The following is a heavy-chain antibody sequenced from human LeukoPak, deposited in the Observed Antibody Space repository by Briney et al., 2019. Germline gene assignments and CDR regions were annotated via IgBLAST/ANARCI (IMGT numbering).Heavy chain of an antibody. CDR1: GGSISSYY. Sequence: PSETLSLTCTVSGGSISSYYWSWIRQPAGKGLEWIGRIYTSGSTNYNPSLKSRVTMSVDTSKNQFSLKLSSVTAADTAVYYCARSARDSSSWFFDYWGQGTLVTVSP. V-gene: IGHV4-4*07. CDR2: IYTSGST. CDR3: ARSARDSSSWFFDY. D-gene: IGHD6-13*01. J-gene: IGHJ4*02.